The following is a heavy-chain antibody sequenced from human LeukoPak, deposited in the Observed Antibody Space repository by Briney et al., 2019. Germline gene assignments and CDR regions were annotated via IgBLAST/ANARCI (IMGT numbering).Heavy chain of an antibody. CDR3: ARDGSGYDILTEHGVPFDY. J-gene: IGHJ4*02. V-gene: IGHV4-31*03. D-gene: IGHD3-9*01. Sequence: SETLSLTCTVSGGSISSGGYYWSWIRQHPGKGLEWIGYIYYSGSTYYNPSLKSRVTISVDTSKNQFSLKLGSVTAADTAVYYCARDGSGYDILTEHGVPFDYWGQGTLATVSS. CDR1: GGSISSGGYY. CDR2: IYYSGST.